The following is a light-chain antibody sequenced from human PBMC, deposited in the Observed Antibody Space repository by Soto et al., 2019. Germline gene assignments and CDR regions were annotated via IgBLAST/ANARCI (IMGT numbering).Light chain of an antibody. CDR3: QQLLSNPIT. CDR2: KAS. CDR1: QTISSW. J-gene: IGKJ5*01. V-gene: IGKV1-5*03. Sequence: DIQMTQSPSTLSGSVGDRVTITCRASQTISSWLAWYQQKPGKAPKLLIYKASTLKSGVPSRFSGSGSGTEFTLTINSLQPEDFATYYCQQLLSNPITFGQGTRLETK.